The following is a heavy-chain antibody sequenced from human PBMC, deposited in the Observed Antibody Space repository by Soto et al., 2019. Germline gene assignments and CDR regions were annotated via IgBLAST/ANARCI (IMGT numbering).Heavy chain of an antibody. CDR2: ISTFNGKT. Sequence: QIQLMQSGGDVKTPGASLKVSCTTARYTFTSHGIAWVRQAPGQGLEGMGWISTFNGKTDYAQKFQGRVTMTAETITSTVHIELRSLRSDDTGVYYCARLLTEGATFREDAFDLWGPGTKVTVSS. V-gene: IGHV1-18*01. J-gene: IGHJ3*01. CDR3: ARLLTEGATFREDAFDL. D-gene: IGHD3-9*01. CDR1: RYTFTSHG.